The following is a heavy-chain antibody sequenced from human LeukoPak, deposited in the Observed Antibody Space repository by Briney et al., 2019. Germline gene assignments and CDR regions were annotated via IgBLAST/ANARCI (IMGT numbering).Heavy chain of an antibody. J-gene: IGHJ4*02. CDR1: GGSISSYY. CDR3: ARVDLRYFDWLSTYYFDY. Sequence: KPSETLSLTCTVSGGSISSYYWSWIRQPPGKGLEWIGYIYYSGSTNYNPSLKSRVTISVDMSKNQFSLKLSSVTAADTAVYYCARVDLRYFDWLSTYYFDYWGQGTLVTVSS. D-gene: IGHD3-9*01. CDR2: IYYSGST. V-gene: IGHV4-59*01.